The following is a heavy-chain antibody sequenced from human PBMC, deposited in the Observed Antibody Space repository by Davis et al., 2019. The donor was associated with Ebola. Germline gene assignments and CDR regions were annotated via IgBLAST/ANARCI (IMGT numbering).Heavy chain of an antibody. Sequence: GESLKISCTASGFTFGDYAMSWVRQAPGKGLEWVGFIRSKAYGGTTEYAASVKGRFTISRDDSKSIAYLQMNSLKTEDTAVYYCTRESYDRFYGMDVWGQGTTVTVSS. V-gene: IGHV3-49*04. D-gene: IGHD3-22*01. CDR1: GFTFGDYA. CDR2: IRSKAYGGTT. J-gene: IGHJ6*02. CDR3: TRESYDRFYGMDV.